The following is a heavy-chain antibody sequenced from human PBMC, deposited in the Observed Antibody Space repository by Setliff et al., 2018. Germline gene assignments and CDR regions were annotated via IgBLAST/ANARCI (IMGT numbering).Heavy chain of an antibody. CDR1: GGGGSFSNYY. J-gene: IGHJ4*02. V-gene: IGHV4-34*01. CDR3: ATSGFCSSGSCYSFDD. D-gene: IGHD2-15*01. CDR2: ISPVGST. Sequence: SLTCGVYGGGGSFSNYYWSWIRQPPGEGLEWIGEISPVGSTNYNPSLRSRVTMSLNASKNRFSLNLTSVTAADTAVYFCATSGFCSSGSCYSFDDWGQGALVTVSS.